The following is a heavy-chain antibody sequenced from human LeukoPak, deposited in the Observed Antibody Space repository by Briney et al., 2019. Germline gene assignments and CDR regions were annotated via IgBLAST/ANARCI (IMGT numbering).Heavy chain of an antibody. J-gene: IGHJ4*02. CDR3: VRDFSGSYDY. D-gene: IGHD6-19*01. CDR2: INPASRGT. CDR1: GYSFTAYY. V-gene: IGHV1-2*02. Sequence: ASVKVSCKASGYSFTAYYIHWVRQAPGQGLEWMGLINPASRGTNYAQKFQDRVTMTRDMSISTVYMELSRLRSDDTAVYYCVRDFSGSYDYWGLGTLVTVSS.